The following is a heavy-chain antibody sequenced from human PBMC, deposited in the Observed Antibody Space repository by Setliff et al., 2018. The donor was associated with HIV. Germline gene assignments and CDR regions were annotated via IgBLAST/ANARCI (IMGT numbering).Heavy chain of an antibody. Sequence: SVKVSCKASGGAFTSYAFSWVRQAPGQRLEWMGRIIPVYHTTDYAPQFQGRVTITADKSTSTVYMDLSNLRSDDTATYYCAPDFGDNWFDPWGQGTLVTVSS. V-gene: IGHV1-69*06. J-gene: IGHJ5*02. CDR2: IIPVYHTT. CDR3: APDFGDNWFDP. CDR1: GGAFTSYA. D-gene: IGHD4-17*01.